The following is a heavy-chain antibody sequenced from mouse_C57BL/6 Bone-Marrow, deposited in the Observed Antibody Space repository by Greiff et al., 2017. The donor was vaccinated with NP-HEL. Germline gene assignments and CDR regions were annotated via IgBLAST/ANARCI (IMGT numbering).Heavy chain of an antibody. D-gene: IGHD1-1*01. V-gene: IGHV5-9-1*02. Sequence: DVMLVESGEGLVKPGGSLKLSCAASGFTFSSYAMSWVRQTPEKRLEWVAYISSGGDYIYYADTVKGRFTISRDNARNTLYLQMSSLKSEDTAMYYCTRDSYGSSYPGYFDVWGTGTTVTVSS. CDR3: TRDSYGSSYPGYFDV. J-gene: IGHJ1*03. CDR1: GFTFSSYA. CDR2: ISSGGDYI.